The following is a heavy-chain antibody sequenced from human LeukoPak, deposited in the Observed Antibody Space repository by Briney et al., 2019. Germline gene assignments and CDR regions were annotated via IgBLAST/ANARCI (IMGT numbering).Heavy chain of an antibody. Sequence: GASVKVSCKASGYTFTSYGISWARQAPGQGLEWMGWISAYNGNTNYAQKLQGRVTMTTDTSTSTAYMELRSLRSDDTAVYYCARADPYYDILTGYCLFDYWGQGTLVTVSS. D-gene: IGHD3-9*01. CDR3: ARADPYYDILTGYCLFDY. V-gene: IGHV1-18*01. J-gene: IGHJ4*01. CDR1: GYTFTSYG. CDR2: ISAYNGNT.